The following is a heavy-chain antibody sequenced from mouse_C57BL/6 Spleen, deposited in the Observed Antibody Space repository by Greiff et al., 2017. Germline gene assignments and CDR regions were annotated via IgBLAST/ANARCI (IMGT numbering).Heavy chain of an antibody. CDR2: FHPYNDDT. Sequence: QVHVKQSGAELVKPGASVKMSCKASGYTFTTYPIEWMKQNHGKSLEWIGNFHPYNDDTKYNEKIKGKATLTVEKSSSTVYLELSRLTSDDSAVYYCARAFYDGYYYFDYWGQGTTLTVSS. V-gene: IGHV1-47*01. CDR1: GYTFTTYP. D-gene: IGHD2-3*01. CDR3: ARAFYDGYYYFDY. J-gene: IGHJ2*01.